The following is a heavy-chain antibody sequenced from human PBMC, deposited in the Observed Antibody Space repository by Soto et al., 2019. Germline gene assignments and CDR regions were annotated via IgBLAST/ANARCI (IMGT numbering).Heavy chain of an antibody. CDR2: INHSGST. Sequence: PSETLSLTCAAYGGSFSGYYWSWIRQPPGKGLEWIGEINHSGSTNYNPSLKSRVTISVDTSKNQFSLKLSSVAAADTAVYYCARGRHIVVVPAAIYYYGMDVWGQGTTVTVSS. CDR1: GGSFSGYY. CDR3: ARGRHIVVVPAAIYYYGMDV. D-gene: IGHD2-2*01. V-gene: IGHV4-34*01. J-gene: IGHJ6*02.